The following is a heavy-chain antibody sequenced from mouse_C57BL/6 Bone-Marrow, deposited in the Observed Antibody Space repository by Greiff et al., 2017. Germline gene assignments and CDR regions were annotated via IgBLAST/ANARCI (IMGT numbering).Heavy chain of an antibody. Sequence: EVQLQQSGGDLVKPGGSLKLSCAASGFTFSSYGMSWVRQTPDKRLEWVATISSGGGDTYYPDSVKGRFTISRDNAKNNLYLQMSSLKSEDTAMYYWARPGGNYRGFAYWGQGTLVTVSA. CDR2: ISSGGGDT. CDR3: ARPGGNYRGFAY. V-gene: IGHV5-6*01. J-gene: IGHJ3*01. D-gene: IGHD2-1*01. CDR1: GFTFSSYG.